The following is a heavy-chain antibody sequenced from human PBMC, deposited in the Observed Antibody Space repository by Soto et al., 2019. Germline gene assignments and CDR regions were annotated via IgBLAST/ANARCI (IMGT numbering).Heavy chain of an antibody. V-gene: IGHV3-11*01. Sequence: QVQLVESGGGLVKPGGSLRLSCAASGFTFSDYYMSWIRQAPGKGLEWVSYISSSGSTIYYAHPVKGRFTIAKDNAKNXLSLQMTSLRAEDMAVYYCARDRGGWTYYYCCGMDVWGQGTTVTVSS. CDR2: ISSSGSTI. CDR1: GFTFSDYY. J-gene: IGHJ6*02. D-gene: IGHD6-19*01. CDR3: ARDRGGWTYYYCCGMDV.